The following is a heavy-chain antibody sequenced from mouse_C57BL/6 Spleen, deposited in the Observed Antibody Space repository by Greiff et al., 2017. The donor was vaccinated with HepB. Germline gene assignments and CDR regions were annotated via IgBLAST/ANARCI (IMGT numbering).Heavy chain of an antibody. V-gene: IGHV5-4*03. D-gene: IGHD2-10*01. J-gene: IGHJ4*01. CDR3: ARAFYGNYAMDY. CDR1: GFTFSSYA. CDR2: ISDGGSYT. Sequence: EVKVEESGGGLVKPGGSLKLSCAASGFTFSSYAMSWVRQTPEKRLEWVATISDGGSYTYYPDNVKGRFTISRDNAKNNLYLQMSHLKSEDTAMYYCARAFYGNYAMDYWGQGTSVTVSS.